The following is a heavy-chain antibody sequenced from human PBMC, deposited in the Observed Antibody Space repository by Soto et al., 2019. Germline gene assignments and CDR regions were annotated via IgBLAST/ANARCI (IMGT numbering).Heavy chain of an antibody. CDR3: ATCGLLFNCDH. CDR1: GGTFSSYA. V-gene: IGHV1-69*05. Sequence: QVQLVKSGAEVKKPGSSVKVSCKASGGTFSSYAISWWRQAPGQGLEWMGGLIPIFGTANYAQKFQGRVTITSHESTITAYVELSSLRSEDTVVSYCATCGLLFNCDHWGQGLRVSVPS. J-gene: IGHJ4*02. D-gene: IGHD5-12*01. CDR2: LIPIFGTA.